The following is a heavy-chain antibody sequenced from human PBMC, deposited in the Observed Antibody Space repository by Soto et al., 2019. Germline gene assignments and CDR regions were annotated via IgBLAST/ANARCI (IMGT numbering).Heavy chain of an antibody. V-gene: IGHV5-51*01. CDR3: ARSPRSSPYFDY. D-gene: IGHD6-13*01. Sequence: PGESLKISCKGSGYNFTTSWIAWVRQMPGKGLEWMGIIFPSDSDTRYSPSFHGKVTISADRSINTAYLQWNSLEASDTAFYFCARSPRSSPYFDYWGQGALVTVSS. J-gene: IGHJ4*02. CDR1: GYNFTTSW. CDR2: IFPSDSDT.